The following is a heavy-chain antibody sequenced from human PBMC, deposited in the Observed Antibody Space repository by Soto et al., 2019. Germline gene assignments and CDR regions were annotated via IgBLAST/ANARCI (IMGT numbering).Heavy chain of an antibody. CDR3: AKNFYGSGSYYNPVDY. Sequence: EVQVLESGGGLVQPGGSLRLSCAASGFTFSSYAMSWVRQAPGKGLEWVSGISGSGGSTYYADSVKGRFTISRDNSNHTLYLQMNSLRAEDTAVYYCAKNFYGSGSYYNPVDYWGQGTLGTVSS. D-gene: IGHD3-10*01. CDR2: ISGSGGST. V-gene: IGHV3-23*01. CDR1: GFTFSSYA. J-gene: IGHJ4*02.